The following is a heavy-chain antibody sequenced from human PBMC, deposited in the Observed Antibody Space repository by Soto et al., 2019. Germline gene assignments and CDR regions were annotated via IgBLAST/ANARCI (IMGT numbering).Heavy chain of an antibody. J-gene: IGHJ4*02. CDR1: GGSFSGYY. CDR3: ARAYSYGYGTDY. CDR2: INHSGST. Sequence: QVQVQQWGAGLLKPSETLSLTCAVYGGSFSGYYWSWIRQPPGKGLEWIGEINHSGSTNHNPSLKSRVTISVDTSKNQFSLKLSSVTAADMAVYYCARAYSYGYGTDYWGQGTLVTVSS. V-gene: IGHV4-34*01. D-gene: IGHD5-18*01.